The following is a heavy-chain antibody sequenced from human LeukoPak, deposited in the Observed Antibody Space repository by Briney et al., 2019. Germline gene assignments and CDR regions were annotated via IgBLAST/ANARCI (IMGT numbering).Heavy chain of an antibody. CDR2: INHSGST. CDR1: GGSFSGYY. V-gene: IGHV4-34*01. Sequence: SETLSLTCAVYGGSFSGYYWSWIRPPPGKGLEWIGEINHSGSTNYNPSLKSRVTISVDTSKNQFSLKLSSVTAADTAVYYCARHPQTGVRKQLGWFDPWGQGTLVTVSS. CDR3: ARHPQTGVRKQLGWFDP. D-gene: IGHD6-6*01. J-gene: IGHJ5*02.